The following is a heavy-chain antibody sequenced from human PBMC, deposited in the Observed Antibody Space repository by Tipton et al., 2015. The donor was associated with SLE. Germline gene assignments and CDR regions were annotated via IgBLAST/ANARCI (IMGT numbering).Heavy chain of an antibody. V-gene: IGHV4-38-2*01. CDR3: ARGRDYYYYMDV. CDR2: IYHSGST. CDR1: GYSISSGYY. J-gene: IGHJ6*03. D-gene: IGHD2-15*01. Sequence: TLSLTCAVSGYSISSGYYWGWNRQPPGKGLEWIGSIYHSGSTYYNPSLKSRVTISVDTSKNQFSLKLSSVTAADTAVYYCARGRDYYYYMDVWGKGTTVTVSS.